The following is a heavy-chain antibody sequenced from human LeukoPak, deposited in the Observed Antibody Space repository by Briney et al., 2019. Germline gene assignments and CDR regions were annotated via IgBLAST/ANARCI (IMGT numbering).Heavy chain of an antibody. D-gene: IGHD1-26*01. CDR1: GFTFSSYG. V-gene: IGHV3-30*02. Sequence: GGSLRLSCAASGFTFSSYGMHWVRQAPGKGLEWVAFIRYDGSNKYYADSVKGRFTISRDNSKNTLYLKMNSLRAEDTAMYYRAKGGGWEVQYYYYYMDVWGKGTTVTISS. CDR2: IRYDGSNK. CDR3: AKGGGWEVQYYYYYMDV. J-gene: IGHJ6*03.